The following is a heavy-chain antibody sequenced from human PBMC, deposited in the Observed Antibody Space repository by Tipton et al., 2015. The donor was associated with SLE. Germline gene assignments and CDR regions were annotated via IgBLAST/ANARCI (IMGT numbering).Heavy chain of an antibody. V-gene: IGHV3-21*01. CDR2: ISSSSSYI. J-gene: IGHJ4*02. Sequence: SLRLSCAASGFMFSSYSMNWVRQAPGRGLEWVSSISSSSSYIYYADSVKGRFTISRDNAKNSLYLQMNSLRAEDTAVYYCARGGSWVDRPMYFDYWGQGTLVPVSP. CDR3: ARGGSWVDRPMYFDY. CDR1: GFMFSSYS. D-gene: IGHD1-26*01.